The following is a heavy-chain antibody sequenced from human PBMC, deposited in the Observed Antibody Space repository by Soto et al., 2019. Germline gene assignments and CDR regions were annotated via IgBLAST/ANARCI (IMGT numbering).Heavy chain of an antibody. J-gene: IGHJ5*02. CDR2: VSYSGYT. CDR3: AGLLDLYSWFDP. Sequence: QLQLQESGPGLVKASETLSLTCLVSGDSISSSIYYWGWIRQPPGKGLEWIGSVSYSGYTYYNPSLKSRVIVSLDTSKNHFSLQLNSVTAADTAMYYCAGLLDLYSWFDPWGQGTLVTVSS. V-gene: IGHV4-39*01. D-gene: IGHD1-1*01. CDR1: GDSISSSIYY.